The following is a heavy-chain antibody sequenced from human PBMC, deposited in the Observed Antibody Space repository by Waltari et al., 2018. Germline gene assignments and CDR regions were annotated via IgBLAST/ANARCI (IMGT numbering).Heavy chain of an antibody. CDR3: AGGIAAAKN. CDR1: GFTFSDYH. J-gene: IGHJ4*02. Sequence: QVQLVESGGGLVTPGGSLRLSCAASGFTFSDYHMTWSRQAPGKGLEWISYISSRCKPIYYADAVKGRFTISRDNAKNSLYLQMNSLRAEDTAVYYCAGGIAAAKNWGQGTLVTVSS. CDR2: ISSRCKPI. D-gene: IGHD6-13*01. V-gene: IGHV3-11*04.